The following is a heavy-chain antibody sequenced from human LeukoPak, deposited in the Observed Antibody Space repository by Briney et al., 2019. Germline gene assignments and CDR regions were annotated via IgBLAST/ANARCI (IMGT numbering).Heavy chain of an antibody. V-gene: IGHV3-74*01. CDR1: GFTFSSNW. J-gene: IGHJ4*02. D-gene: IGHD4-17*01. CDR3: ARSPFTVTTRLHFDY. Sequence: PGGSLRLSCATSGFTFSSNWMHWVRQTPGKGLVWVSRINSDGSSTSYADSVKGRFTISRDNAKDTLYLQMNSLRAEDTAVYYCARSPFTVTTRLHFDYWGQGTLVTVSS. CDR2: INSDGSST.